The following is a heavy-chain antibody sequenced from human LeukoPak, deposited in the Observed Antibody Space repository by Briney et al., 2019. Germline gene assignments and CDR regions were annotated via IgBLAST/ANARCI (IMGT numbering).Heavy chain of an antibody. CDR3: ARLLNYDDLDY. Sequence: GESLKISCKGSGYSFTNYWIGWVRPMPGKGLEWMGIIYPGDSDTRYSPSFQGQVTISADKSITTAYLQWSSLKASDTAMYYCARLLNYDDLDYLGQGTLVTVSS. J-gene: IGHJ4*02. V-gene: IGHV5-51*01. CDR2: IYPGDSDT. D-gene: IGHD3-22*01. CDR1: GYSFTNYW.